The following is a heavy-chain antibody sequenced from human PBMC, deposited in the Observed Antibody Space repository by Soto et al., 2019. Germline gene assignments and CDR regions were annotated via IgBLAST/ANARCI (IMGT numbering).Heavy chain of an antibody. CDR1: GGSISSSSYY. Sequence: SETLSLTCTVSGGSISSSSYYWGWIRQPPGKGLEWIGSIYYSGSTYYNPSLKSRVTISVDTSKNQFSLKLSSVTAADTAVYYCARDVVAATFSYYYYGMDVWGQGTTVTVSS. D-gene: IGHD2-15*01. CDR3: ARDVVAATFSYYYYGMDV. CDR2: IYYSGST. J-gene: IGHJ6*02. V-gene: IGHV4-39*02.